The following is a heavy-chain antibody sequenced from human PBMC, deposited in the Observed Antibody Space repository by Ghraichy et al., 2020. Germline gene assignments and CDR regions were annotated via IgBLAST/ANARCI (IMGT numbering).Heavy chain of an antibody. CDR1: GFTFSSYA. CDR2: ISGSGGST. V-gene: IGHV3-23*01. CDR3: AKDRGMIVVVPPFDY. D-gene: IGHD3-22*01. Sequence: GGSLRLSCAASGFTFSSYAMSWVRQAPGTGLEWVSAISGSGGSTYYADSVKGRFTISRDNSKNTLYLQMNSLRAEDTAVYYCAKDRGMIVVVPPFDYWGQGTLVTVSS. J-gene: IGHJ4*02.